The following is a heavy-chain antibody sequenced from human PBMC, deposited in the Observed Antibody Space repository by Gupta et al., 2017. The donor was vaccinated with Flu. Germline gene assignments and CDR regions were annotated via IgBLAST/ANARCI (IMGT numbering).Heavy chain of an antibody. CDR2: IKQDGSEK. Sequence: SSYWMSWVRQAPGKGLEWVASIKQDGSEKSYVDSVMGRFTISRDNAKNALSLQMNSLRAEDTAVYYCRGSGPADPIDGFDIWGQGTLVTVSS. CDR1: SSYW. J-gene: IGHJ3*02. D-gene: IGHD6-19*01. V-gene: IGHV3-7*01. CDR3: RGSGPADPIDGFDI.